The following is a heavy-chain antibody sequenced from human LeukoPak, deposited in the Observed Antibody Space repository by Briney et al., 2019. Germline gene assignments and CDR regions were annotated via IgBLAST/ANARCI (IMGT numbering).Heavy chain of an antibody. CDR3: ARDLGIFGVFTDY. J-gene: IGHJ4*02. V-gene: IGHV3-9*01. D-gene: IGHD3-3*01. CDR1: GFTFDDYA. CDR2: ISWNSGSI. Sequence: GRSLRLSCAASGFTFDDYAMHWVRQAPGKGLEWVSGISWNSGSIGYADSVKGRFTISRDNAKNSLYLQMNSLRAEDTALYYCARDLGIFGVFTDYWGQGTLVTVSS.